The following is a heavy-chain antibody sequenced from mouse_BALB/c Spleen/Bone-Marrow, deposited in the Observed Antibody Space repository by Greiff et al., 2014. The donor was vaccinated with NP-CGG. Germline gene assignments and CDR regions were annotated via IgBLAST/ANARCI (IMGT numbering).Heavy chain of an antibody. D-gene: IGHD1-2*01. CDR3: ASPSTAEEY. CDR1: GYTLTTYW. V-gene: IGHV1-9*01. CDR2: ILPGSGTT. J-gene: IGHJ2*01. Sequence: QVQLKESGAELMKPGASVKISCKATGYTLTTYWIEWVKQRPGHGLEWIGEILPGSGTTNYNEKFRGKATFTADTSSNTAYMQLSSLTSEDSAVYYCASPSTAEEYWGQGTTLTVSS.